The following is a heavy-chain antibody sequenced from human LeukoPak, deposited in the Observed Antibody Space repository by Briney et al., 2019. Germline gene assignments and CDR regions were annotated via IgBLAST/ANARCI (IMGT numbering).Heavy chain of an antibody. CDR3: ARDSSVCAFDV. D-gene: IGHD6-6*01. CDR1: GFTFSLYT. Sequence: QPGRSLRLSCAVSGFTFSLYTMHWFRQPPGKGREWIAYINTGSTTIYYADSVKGRFTLSRDNAKNSLYLQMNSLRAEDTALYFCARDSSVCAFDVWGQGTIVTVSS. J-gene: IGHJ3*01. V-gene: IGHV3-48*01. CDR2: INTGSTTI.